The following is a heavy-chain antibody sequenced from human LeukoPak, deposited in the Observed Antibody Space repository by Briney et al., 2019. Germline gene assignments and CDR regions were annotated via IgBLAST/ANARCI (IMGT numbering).Heavy chain of an antibody. CDR1: GFTFGKYW. D-gene: IGHD2/OR15-2a*01. CDR3: VSFYETY. J-gene: IGHJ4*02. Sequence: PGGSLRLSCVASGFTFGKYWMSWVRQAPGKGLEWVANIKLDGSEKNYVDSVKGRFTISRDNTKNSLYLQMNSLRAEDTAVYYCVSFYETYWGQGTLVTVSS. V-gene: IGHV3-7*01. CDR2: IKLDGSEK.